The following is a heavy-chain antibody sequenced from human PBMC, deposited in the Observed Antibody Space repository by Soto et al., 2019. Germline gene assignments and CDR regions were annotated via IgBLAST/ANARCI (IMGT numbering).Heavy chain of an antibody. Sequence: GGSLRLSCAASGFTFSSYSMNWVRQAPGKGLEWVSYISSSSSTIYYADSVKGRFTISRDNAKNSLYLQMNSLRAEDTDVYYCARDTGSMITFGGVIVIDAFDIWGQGTMVTVSS. J-gene: IGHJ3*02. D-gene: IGHD3-16*02. CDR2: ISSSSSTI. V-gene: IGHV3-48*01. CDR3: ARDTGSMITFGGVIVIDAFDI. CDR1: GFTFSSYS.